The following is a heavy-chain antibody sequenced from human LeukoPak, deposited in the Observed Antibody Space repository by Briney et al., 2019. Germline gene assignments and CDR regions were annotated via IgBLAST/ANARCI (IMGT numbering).Heavy chain of an antibody. V-gene: IGHV3-30*03. CDR2: ISYDGSNK. CDR1: GFSFSSYG. D-gene: IGHD2-15*01. CDR3: ARDHLGYCSGVSCYDSGLFDY. Sequence: GGSLRLSCAASGFSFSSYGMHWVRQAPGKGLEWVAVISYDGSNKYYADSVKGRFTISRDNSKNTLYLQMNSLRAEDTAVYYCARDHLGYCSGVSCYDSGLFDYWGQGTLVTVSS. J-gene: IGHJ4*02.